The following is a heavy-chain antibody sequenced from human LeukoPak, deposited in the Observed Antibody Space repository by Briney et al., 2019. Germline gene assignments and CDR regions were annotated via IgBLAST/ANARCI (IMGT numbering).Heavy chain of an antibody. CDR2: LYSAGST. CDR1: GFIVSNNF. Sequence: GSLILSCAASGFIVSNNFMSWVRQAPGKGLEWVSVLYSAGSTFYVDSVKGRFTISRDNSKNMLFLQMNSLRVEDTAIYYCAGSPWDGIRGVGLDYLDYWGRGTLVTVSS. J-gene: IGHJ4*02. D-gene: IGHD1-26*01. V-gene: IGHV3-53*01. CDR3: AGSPWDGIRGVGLDYLDY.